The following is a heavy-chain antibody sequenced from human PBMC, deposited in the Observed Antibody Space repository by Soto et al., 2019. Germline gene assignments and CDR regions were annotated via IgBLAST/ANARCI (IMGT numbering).Heavy chain of an antibody. CDR2: VNSDESST. Sequence: EVQLVESGGGLVQPGGSLILSCAASGFTFTTYWMHWVRQVPGQWLVWVSHVNSDESSTNYADSVKGRFTLPSDNAKNTLYLQMSSLRAEDSAVYYCARGGSGNYFNYFDYWGQGTLITVSS. CDR3: ARGGSGNYFNYFDY. V-gene: IGHV3-74*01. J-gene: IGHJ4*02. CDR1: GFTFTTYW. D-gene: IGHD1-26*01.